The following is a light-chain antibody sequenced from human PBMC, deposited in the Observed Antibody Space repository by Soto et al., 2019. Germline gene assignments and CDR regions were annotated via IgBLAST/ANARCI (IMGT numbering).Light chain of an antibody. V-gene: IGKV3-20*01. CDR1: QSIRSSY. J-gene: IGKJ2*01. Sequence: IVLTQSPGTLSLSPGESATLSCRASQSIRSSYVAWCQQKPGQAPRLLIYAASTRATGLPDRFSGSGSGTDFTLTISRLEPEDFAMYYCHCQDFGNSSVYSFDQGTKLEI. CDR3: HCQDFGNSSVYS. CDR2: AAS.